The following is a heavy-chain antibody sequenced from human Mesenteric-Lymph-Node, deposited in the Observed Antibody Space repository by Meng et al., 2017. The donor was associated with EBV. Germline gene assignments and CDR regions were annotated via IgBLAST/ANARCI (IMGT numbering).Heavy chain of an antibody. CDR1: GFTFSNAW. CDR2: VKSKTIGGPT. Sequence: EVELGEAGGGLVMAVGSLRLSCAASGFTFSNAWMIWVRQAPGKGLEWVGRVKSKTIGGPTDYTTPVKGRFTISRDDSENTLYLQMNSLKTEDTAVYYCTAGLYDSGGVDHWGQGTLVTVSS. J-gene: IGHJ4*02. D-gene: IGHD3-22*01. CDR3: TAGLYDSGGVDH. V-gene: IGHV3-15*01.